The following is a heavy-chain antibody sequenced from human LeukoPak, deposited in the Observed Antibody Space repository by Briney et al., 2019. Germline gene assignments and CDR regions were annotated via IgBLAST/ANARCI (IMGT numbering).Heavy chain of an antibody. Sequence: GGSLRLSCAASGFTFSSYGMHWVRQAPGKGLEWVSVIYSGGSTYYADSVKGRFTISRDNSKNTLYLQMNSLRAEDTAVYYCARGGLLWFGDIDYWGQGTLVTVSS. V-gene: IGHV3-53*01. D-gene: IGHD3-10*01. J-gene: IGHJ4*02. CDR3: ARGGLLWFGDIDY. CDR1: GFTFSSYG. CDR2: IYSGGST.